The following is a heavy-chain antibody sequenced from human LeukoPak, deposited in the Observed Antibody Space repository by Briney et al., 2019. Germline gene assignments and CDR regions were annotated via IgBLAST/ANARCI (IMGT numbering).Heavy chain of an antibody. V-gene: IGHV3-74*01. CDR2: IKSEGSST. J-gene: IGHJ5*02. D-gene: IGHD2-21*01. CDR1: EFTFSSYW. CDR3: ARAPGGASWFDP. Sequence: GGSLRLSCAASEFTFSSYWMHWVRQAPGKGLVWVSRIKSEGSSTNYADSVKGRFTISRDNAKNTLYLQMNSLRAEDTAVYYCARAPGGASWFDPWGQGTLVTVSS.